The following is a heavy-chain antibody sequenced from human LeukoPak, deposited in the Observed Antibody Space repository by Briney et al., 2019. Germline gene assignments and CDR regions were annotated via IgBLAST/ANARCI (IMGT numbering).Heavy chain of an antibody. D-gene: IGHD3-22*01. J-gene: IGHJ4*02. CDR1: GGSISSYY. V-gene: IGHV4-4*09. Sequence: PSETLSLTCTVSGGSISSYYWSWLRQPPGKGLEWIGYIYTSGSTNYNPSLKSRVTISVDTSKNQFSLKLSSVTAADTAVYYCARHGTYYYDSSGALDYGGQGTLVTVSS. CDR2: IYTSGST. CDR3: ARHGTYYYDSSGALDY.